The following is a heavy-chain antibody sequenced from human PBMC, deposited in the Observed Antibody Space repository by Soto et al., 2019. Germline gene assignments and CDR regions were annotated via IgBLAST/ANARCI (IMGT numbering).Heavy chain of an antibody. V-gene: IGHV3-13*01. Sequence: GGSLRLSCAASGFTFSSYDMHWVHQATGKGLEWVSAIGTAGDTYYPGSVKGRFTISRENAKNSLYLQMNSLRAGDTAVYYCARLNYYYGMDVWGQGTTVTVSS. J-gene: IGHJ6*02. CDR3: ARLNYYYGMDV. CDR2: IGTAGDT. CDR1: GFTFSSYD.